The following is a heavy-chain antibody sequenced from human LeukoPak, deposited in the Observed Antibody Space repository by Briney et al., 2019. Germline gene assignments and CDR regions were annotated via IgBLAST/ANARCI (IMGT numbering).Heavy chain of an antibody. CDR1: GFTFSSYG. CDR2: IWYDGSKK. Sequence: GGSLRLSCVVSGFTFSSYGMHWVRQAPGKGLEWVAVIWYDGSKKYYADSVKGRFTISRDNSKNTLYLQMNSLRVEDMAVYYCGRDWGSWVDFWGQGTLVIVSS. D-gene: IGHD7-27*01. J-gene: IGHJ4*02. CDR3: GRDWGSWVDF. V-gene: IGHV3-33*01.